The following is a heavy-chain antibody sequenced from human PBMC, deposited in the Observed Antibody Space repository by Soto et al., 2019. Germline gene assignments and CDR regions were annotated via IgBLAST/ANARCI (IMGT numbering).Heavy chain of an antibody. CDR2: IIPIFGTA. Sequence: SVKVSCKASGGTFSSYAISWVRQAPGQGLEWMGGIIPIFGTANYAQKFQGRVTITADKSTSTAYMELSSLRSEDTAVYYCARDKLGGTTPDGIYYYYGMDVWGQGTTVTVSS. CDR3: ARDKLGGTTPDGIYYYYGMDV. CDR1: GGTFSSYA. J-gene: IGHJ6*02. D-gene: IGHD1-1*01. V-gene: IGHV1-69*06.